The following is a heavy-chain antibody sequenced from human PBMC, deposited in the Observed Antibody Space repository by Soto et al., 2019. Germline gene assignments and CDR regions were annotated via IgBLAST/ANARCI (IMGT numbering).Heavy chain of an antibody. Sequence: EVQLLESGGGLVQPGRFLRLSCAASGFTFSDYAMSWVRQSPGQRLEWVAGIRDSGERTYYADTVKGRFTISRENSKSSLYAQMHNLRAEDAAVYYSAKDPTLETTYYTDVWGNGTTFTVSS. D-gene: IGHD1-1*01. CDR2: IRDSGERT. CDR3: AKDPTLETTYYTDV. V-gene: IGHV3-23*01. J-gene: IGHJ6*03. CDR1: GFTFSDYA.